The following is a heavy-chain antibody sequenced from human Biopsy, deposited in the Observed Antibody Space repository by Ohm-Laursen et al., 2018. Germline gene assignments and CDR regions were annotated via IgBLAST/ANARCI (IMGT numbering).Heavy chain of an antibody. V-gene: IGHV1-8*01. D-gene: IGHD1-7*01. CDR1: GYTFTSYD. J-gene: IGHJ5*02. Sequence: ATVKISCKVSGYTFTSYDITWVRRASGQGPEWIGWLNPVSGNSNFGQKFRGRVTVTSDTSISTAYMELSGLTSDDTATYYCGRAVRNQLLTDPWGQGTLVTVTS. CDR2: LNPVSGNS. CDR3: GRAVRNQLLTDP.